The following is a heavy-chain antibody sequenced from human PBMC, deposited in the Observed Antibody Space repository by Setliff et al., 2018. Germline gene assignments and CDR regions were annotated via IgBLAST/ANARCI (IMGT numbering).Heavy chain of an antibody. CDR2: VDPEDGET. CDR1: GYTFTDYY. J-gene: IGHJ6*03. CDR3: ARAIPPEVPTGPYYMDV. Sequence: ASVKVSCKASGYTFTDYYMHWVQQAPGKGLEWMGRVDPEDGETIYAEKFQGRVTITADTSTDTAYMELSSLRSEDTAMYYCARAIPPEVPTGPYYMDVWGKGTTVTVSS. D-gene: IGHD1-1*01. V-gene: IGHV1-69-2*01.